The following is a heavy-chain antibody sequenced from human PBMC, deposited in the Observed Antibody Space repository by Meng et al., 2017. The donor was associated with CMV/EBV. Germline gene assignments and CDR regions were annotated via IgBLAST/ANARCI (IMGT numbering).Heavy chain of an antibody. V-gene: IGHV1-69*12. CDR1: GGTVRSYA. CDR2: IIPIFGTA. CDR3: AREVDGYGDGWYFDL. J-gene: IGHJ2*01. D-gene: IGHD4-17*01. Sequence: QAQLVKCWAEVKQPGSSVKVYCKAAGGTVRSYAISWVRQAPGQGLEWMGGIIPIFGTANYAQKFQGRVTITADESTSTAYMELSSLRSEDTAVYYCAREVDGYGDGWYFDLWGRGTLVTVSS.